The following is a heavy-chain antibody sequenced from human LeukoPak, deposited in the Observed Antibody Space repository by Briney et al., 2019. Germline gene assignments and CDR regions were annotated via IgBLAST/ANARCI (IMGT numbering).Heavy chain of an antibody. Sequence: ASVKVSCKASGGTFSSYAISWVRQAPGQGLEWMGGIIPIFGTANYAQKFQGRVTITADKSTSTAYMELSSLRSEDTAVYYCARSGVYYYDRAMDYWGQGTLVTVSS. CDR2: IIPIFGTA. V-gene: IGHV1-69*06. CDR1: GGTFSSYA. J-gene: IGHJ4*02. D-gene: IGHD3-22*01. CDR3: ARSGVYYYDRAMDY.